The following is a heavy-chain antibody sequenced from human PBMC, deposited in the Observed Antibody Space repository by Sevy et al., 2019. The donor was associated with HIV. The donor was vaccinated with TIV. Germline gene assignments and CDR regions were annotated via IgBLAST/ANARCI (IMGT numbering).Heavy chain of an antibody. J-gene: IGHJ3*02. D-gene: IGHD3-9*01. CDR1: GFTVSSNY. Sequence: GGSLRISCAASGFTVSSNYMSWVRQAPGKGLEWVSVIYSGGSTYYADSVKGRFTISRDNSKNTLYLQMNSLRAEDTAVYYCVRDSKWFDILTGYYSYAFDIWGQGTMVTVSS. CDR2: IYSGGST. V-gene: IGHV3-66*02. CDR3: VRDSKWFDILTGYYSYAFDI.